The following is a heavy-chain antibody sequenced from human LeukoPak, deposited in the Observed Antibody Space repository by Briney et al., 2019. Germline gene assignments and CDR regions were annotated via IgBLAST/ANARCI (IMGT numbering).Heavy chain of an antibody. CDR3: ARGEYQLLYVLDY. CDR1: GFTFSSYS. J-gene: IGHJ4*01. V-gene: IGHV3-21*01. Sequence: PGGSLRLSCAASGFTFSSYSMNWVRQAPGKGLEWVSSISSSSYIYYADSVKGRFTISRDNAKNSLYLQINSLRAEDTAVYYCARGEYQLLYVLDYWGQEPWSPSPQ. D-gene: IGHD2-2*02. CDR2: ISSSSYI.